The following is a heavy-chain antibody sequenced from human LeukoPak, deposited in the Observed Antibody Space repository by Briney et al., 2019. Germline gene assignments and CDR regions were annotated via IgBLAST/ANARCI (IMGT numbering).Heavy chain of an antibody. CDR2: IYHSGST. J-gene: IGHJ4*02. V-gene: IGHV4-30-2*01. D-gene: IGHD2-2*01. CDR1: GGSISSGGYY. CDR3: ARLHCSSTSCPHYFDY. Sequence: PSQTLSLTCTVSGGSISSGGYYWSWIRQPPGKGLEWIGYIYHSGSTYYNPSLKSRVTISVDRSKNQFSLKLSSVTAADTAVYYCARLHCSSTSCPHYFDYWGQGTLVTVSS.